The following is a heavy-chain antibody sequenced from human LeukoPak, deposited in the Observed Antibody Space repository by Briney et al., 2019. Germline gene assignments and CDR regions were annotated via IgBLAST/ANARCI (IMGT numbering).Heavy chain of an antibody. CDR1: GYSISSGYY. V-gene: IGHV4-38-2*01. CDR2: IHHSGST. Sequence: SETLSLTCAVSGYSISSGYYWGWIRQPPGKGLEWIGSIHHSGSTYYNPSLKSRVTISVDTSKNQFSLKLSSVTAADTAVYYCARAYSKLDYWGQGTLVTVSS. CDR3: ARAYSKLDY. D-gene: IGHD4-11*01. J-gene: IGHJ4*02.